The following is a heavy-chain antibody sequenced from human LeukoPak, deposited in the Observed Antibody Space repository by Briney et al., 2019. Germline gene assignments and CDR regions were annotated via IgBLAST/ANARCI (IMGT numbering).Heavy chain of an antibody. J-gene: IGHJ6*03. CDR3: ARVYCSSTSCYRDYYYYMDV. V-gene: IGHV3-11*04. D-gene: IGHD2-2*02. Sequence: PGGSLRLSCAASGFTFSDYCMSWIRQAPGKGLEWVSYISSSGSTIYYADSVKGRFTISRDNAKNSLYLQMNSLRVEDTAVYYCARVYCSSTSCYRDYYYYMDVWGKGTTVTVSS. CDR2: ISSSGSTI. CDR1: GFTFSDYC.